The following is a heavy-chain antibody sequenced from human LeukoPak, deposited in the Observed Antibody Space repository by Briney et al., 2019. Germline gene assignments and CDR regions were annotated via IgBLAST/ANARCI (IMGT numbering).Heavy chain of an antibody. CDR3: ARGGGYGEKIDY. CDR1: GFTFSSHD. J-gene: IGHJ4*02. Sequence: GGSLRLSCAASGFTFSSHDVHWVRQAPGKGLEWVSIISYDGGKKDYADSVKGRFTISRDNSKNILYLQVNSLRAEDTAVYYCARGGGYGEKIDYWGQGTLVTVSS. CDR2: ISYDGGKK. V-gene: IGHV3-30*03. D-gene: IGHD3-10*01.